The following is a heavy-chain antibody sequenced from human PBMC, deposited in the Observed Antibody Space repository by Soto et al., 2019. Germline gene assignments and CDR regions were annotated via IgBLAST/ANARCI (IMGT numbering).Heavy chain of an antibody. CDR3: ARSVAVPGAHIDY. CDR2: VYYTGST. D-gene: IGHD6-19*01. J-gene: IGHJ4*02. Sequence: ASETLSLTCSVSGGSISGSYWSWIRQSPGKGLEWLGYVYYTGSTNYSPSLRSRVSISVDTSKNEFSLRLSSVTAADTAVCFCARSVAVPGAHIDYWGQGTQVTVPQ. V-gene: IGHV4-59*01. CDR1: GGSISGSY.